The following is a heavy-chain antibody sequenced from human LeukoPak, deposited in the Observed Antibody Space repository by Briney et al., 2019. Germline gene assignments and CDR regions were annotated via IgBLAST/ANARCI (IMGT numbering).Heavy chain of an antibody. V-gene: IGHV3-9*01. CDR2: ISWNSGSI. CDR3: EKDITPEYNSNAFDI. CDR1: GFTFDDYA. D-gene: IGHD1-20*01. J-gene: IGHJ3*02. Sequence: GGSLRLSCAASGFTFDDYAMHWVRQVPGKGLEWVSGISWNSGSIGYADSVKGRFTISRDNAKNSLYLQMNSLRAEDTALYYCEKDITPEYNSNAFDIWGQGTMVTVSS.